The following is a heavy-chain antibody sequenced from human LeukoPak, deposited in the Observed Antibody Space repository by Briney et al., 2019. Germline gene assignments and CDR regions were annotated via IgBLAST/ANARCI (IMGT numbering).Heavy chain of an antibody. CDR3: ARDRTNYYMDV. CDR1: GGSISSGSYY. Sequence: PSETLSLTCTVSGGSISSGSYYWSWIRQPAGKGLEWMGRIYTSGSTNHNPSLKSRVTISVDTSKNQFSLKLSSVTAADTAVYYCARDRTNYYMDVWGKGTTVTVSS. J-gene: IGHJ6*03. CDR2: IYTSGST. V-gene: IGHV4-61*02.